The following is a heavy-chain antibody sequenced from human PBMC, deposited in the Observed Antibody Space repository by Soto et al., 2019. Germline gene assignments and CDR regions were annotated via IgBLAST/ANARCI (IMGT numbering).Heavy chain of an antibody. V-gene: IGHV3-48*02. CDR3: ARDLAWAFDS. D-gene: IGHD1-26*01. J-gene: IGHJ4*02. CDR2: IGGSGGSI. Sequence: EVQLVESGGGLVQTGGSLRLSCAASGFTFSTFSMNWVRQAPGKGLEWLSYIGGSGGSISYADSVKGRFTISRDNGKNTLYLQMSNLRDEATAVYYCARDLAWAFDSWGQGALVTVSS. CDR1: GFTFSTFS.